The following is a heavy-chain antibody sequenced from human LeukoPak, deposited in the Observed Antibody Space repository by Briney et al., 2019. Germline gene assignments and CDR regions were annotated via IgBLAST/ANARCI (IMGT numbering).Heavy chain of an antibody. CDR1: GFTFSSYA. CDR2: ISGSGGST. CDR3: ARDGGSSWSHFDY. J-gene: IGHJ4*02. Sequence: PGGSLRLSCAASGFTFSSYAMSWVRQAPGKGLEWVSAISGSGGSTYYADSVKGRFTISRDNSKNTLYLQMNSLRDEDTAVYYCARDGGSSWSHFDYWGQGTLVTVSS. D-gene: IGHD6-13*01. V-gene: IGHV3-23*01.